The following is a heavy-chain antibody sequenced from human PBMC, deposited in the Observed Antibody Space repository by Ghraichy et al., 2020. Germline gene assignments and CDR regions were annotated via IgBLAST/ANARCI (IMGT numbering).Heavy chain of an antibody. CDR2: ISGSSSYT. Sequence: GGSLRLSCAASGFTFSDYYMSWIRQAPGKGLEWVSYISGSSSYTNYADSVKGRFTISRDNAKNSLYLQMNSLRAEDTAVYYCARGRRYSSSWYDYWGQRPLLTVSS. D-gene: IGHD6-13*01. J-gene: IGHJ4*02. CDR1: GFTFSDYY. V-gene: IGHV3-11*06. CDR3: ARGRRYSSSWYDY.